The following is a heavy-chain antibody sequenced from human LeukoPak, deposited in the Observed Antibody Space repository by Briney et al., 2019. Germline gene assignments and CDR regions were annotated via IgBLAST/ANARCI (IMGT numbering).Heavy chain of an antibody. J-gene: IGHJ4*02. CDR3: AKEAKPPGNYYDSSGYYYDY. D-gene: IGHD3-22*01. V-gene: IGHV3-23*01. CDR1: GFTFSSYA. CDR2: ISGSGGST. Sequence: PGGSLRLSCAASGFTFSSYAMSWVRQAPGKGLEWVSAISGSGGSTYYAESVKGRFTISRDNSKNTLYLQMNSLRAGDTAVYYCAKEAKPPGNYYDSSGYYYDYWGQGTLVTVSS.